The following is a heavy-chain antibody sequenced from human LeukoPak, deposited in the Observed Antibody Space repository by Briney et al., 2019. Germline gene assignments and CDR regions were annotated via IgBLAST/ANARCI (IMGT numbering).Heavy chain of an antibody. CDR2: IYYSGST. Sequence: SETLSLTCTVSGGSISSYYWSWIRQPPGKGLEWIGYIYYSGSTNYNPSLKSRVTISVDTSKNQFSLKLSSVTAADTAVYYCASQVAGSSSQNWGQGTLVTVSS. J-gene: IGHJ4*02. D-gene: IGHD6-6*01. CDR1: GGSISSYY. CDR3: ASQVAGSSSQN. V-gene: IGHV4-59*01.